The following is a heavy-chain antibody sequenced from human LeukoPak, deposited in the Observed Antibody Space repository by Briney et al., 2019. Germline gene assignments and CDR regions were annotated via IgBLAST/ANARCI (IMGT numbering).Heavy chain of an antibody. CDR2: ISITSKTI. CDR1: GFTFSSND. D-gene: IGHD1-26*01. J-gene: IGHJ4*02. V-gene: IGHV3-48*02. CDR3: AKELQWELPYFDY. Sequence: PGGSLRLSCTGSGFTFSSNDMSWVRQPPGKGLEWVSYISITSKTIKYADSVKGRFTISRDNAKNSLYLQMNSLRDEDTAVYYCAKELQWELPYFDYWGQGTLVTVSS.